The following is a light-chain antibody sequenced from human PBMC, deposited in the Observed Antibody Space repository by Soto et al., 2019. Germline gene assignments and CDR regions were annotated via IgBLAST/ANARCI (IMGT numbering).Light chain of an antibody. CDR3: QSYDSSNQGI. CDR2: EDH. CDR1: SGSIASNY. Sequence: NFMLTQPHSVSESPGKTVTISCTRSSGSIASNYVQWYQQRPDSAPTTVIYEDHQRPSGVPDRFSGSIDISSNSASLTISGLKTEDEADYYCQSYDSSNQGIFGGGTQLTVL. V-gene: IGLV6-57*04. J-gene: IGLJ2*01.